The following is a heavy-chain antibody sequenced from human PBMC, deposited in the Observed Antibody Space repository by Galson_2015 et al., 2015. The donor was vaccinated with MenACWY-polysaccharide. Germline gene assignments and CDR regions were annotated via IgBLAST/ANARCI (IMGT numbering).Heavy chain of an antibody. CDR1: GFTFSNFW. Sequence: LRLSCAASGFTFSNFWMSWVRQVPGEGLEWVASVNQDGGVKYYVDSVKGRFTVSRDNAKNSLYLQMNSLRAEDTTVYFCARTRIVGAHWFDYWGQGTLVTVSS. J-gene: IGHJ4*02. CDR3: ARTRIVGAHWFDY. CDR2: VNQDGGVK. V-gene: IGHV3-7*01. D-gene: IGHD1-26*01.